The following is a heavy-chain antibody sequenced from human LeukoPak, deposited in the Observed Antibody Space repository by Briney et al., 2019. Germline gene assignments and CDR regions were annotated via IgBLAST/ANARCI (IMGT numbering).Heavy chain of an antibody. J-gene: IGHJ4*02. D-gene: IGHD3-3*01. CDR2: ISGSGGST. Sequence: GGSLRLSCAASGFTFSSYGMSWVRQAPGKGLEWVSAISGSGGSTYYADSVKGRFTISRDNSKNTLYLQMNSLRAEDTAVYYFAKSVGRFLRSYFDYWGQGTLVTVSS. CDR3: AKSVGRFLRSYFDY. V-gene: IGHV3-23*01. CDR1: GFTFSSYG.